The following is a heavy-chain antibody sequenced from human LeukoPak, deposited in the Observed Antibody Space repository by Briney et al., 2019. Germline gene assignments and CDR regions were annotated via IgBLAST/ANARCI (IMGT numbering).Heavy chain of an antibody. D-gene: IGHD4-17*01. V-gene: IGHV3-11*01. J-gene: IGHJ5*02. CDR1: GFTFSDKY. Sequence: GGSLRLSCAASGFTFSDKYMTWIRQAPGKGLEWLAHIDGSGSTMYYANSVKGRFTISRDNRKKSLSLQPNSLRAGDTAIYYCAGLFPTVTPWFDPWGQGTLVTVSS. CDR2: IDGSGSTM. CDR3: AGLFPTVTPWFDP.